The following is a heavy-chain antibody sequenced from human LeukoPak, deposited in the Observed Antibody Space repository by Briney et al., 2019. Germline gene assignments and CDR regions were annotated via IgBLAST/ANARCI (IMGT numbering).Heavy chain of an antibody. D-gene: IGHD5-18*01. CDR2: IYHSGST. Sequence: SETLSLTCAVSRYSISSGYYWGWIRPPPGKGLEWIGSIYHSGSTYYNPSLKSRVTISVDTSKNQFSLKMSSVTAADTAVYYCACGYNYGYPFDSWGQGTLVTVSS. CDR1: RYSISSGYY. V-gene: IGHV4-38-2*01. J-gene: IGHJ4*02. CDR3: ACGYNYGYPFDS.